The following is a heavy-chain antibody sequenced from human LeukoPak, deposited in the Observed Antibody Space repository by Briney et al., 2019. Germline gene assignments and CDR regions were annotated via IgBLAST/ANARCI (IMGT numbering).Heavy chain of an antibody. V-gene: IGHV4-34*01. CDR1: GGSFSGYY. J-gene: IGHJ4*02. CDR2: INHSGST. Sequence: KSSETLSLTCAVYGGSFSGYYWSWIRQPPGKGLEWIGEINHSGSTNYNPSLKSRVTMSVDTSKNQFSLKLSSVTAADTAVYYCARGYDFFDYWGQGALVTVSS. CDR3: ARGYDFFDY. D-gene: IGHD2-2*01.